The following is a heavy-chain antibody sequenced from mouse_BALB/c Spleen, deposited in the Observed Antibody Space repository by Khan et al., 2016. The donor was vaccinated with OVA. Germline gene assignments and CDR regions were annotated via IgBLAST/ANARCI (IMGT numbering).Heavy chain of an antibody. CDR3: ATYYDGSSRYFDD. CDR2: IDPANGNT. V-gene: IGHV14-3*02. Sequence: VQLQQSGAELVKPGASVKLSCTASGFNIKDTYMHWVKQRPEQGLEWIGRIDPANGNTKYDPKFQGKATITADPSSNTTYLQLSSLTSEDTAVDYGATYYDGSSRYFDDWGQGTTLTVSS. D-gene: IGHD1-1*01. J-gene: IGHJ2*01. CDR1: GFNIKDTY.